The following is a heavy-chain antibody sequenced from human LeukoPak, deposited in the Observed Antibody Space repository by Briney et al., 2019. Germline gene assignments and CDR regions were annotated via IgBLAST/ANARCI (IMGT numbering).Heavy chain of an antibody. CDR2: ITSGGAP. CDR3: AGRVRYYDSSGHYH. D-gene: IGHD3-22*01. Sequence: GGSLRLSCAASGFTFSNYAVMWVRQAPGQGLEWVSAITSGGAPRYADSVKGRFTISRDNSKNTLYLQMNSLRAEDTAVYYCAGRVRYYDSSGHYHWGQGTLVTVSS. J-gene: IGHJ5*02. V-gene: IGHV3-23*01. CDR1: GFTFSNYA.